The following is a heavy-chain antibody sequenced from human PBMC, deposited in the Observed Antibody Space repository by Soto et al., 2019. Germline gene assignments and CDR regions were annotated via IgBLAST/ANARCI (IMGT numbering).Heavy chain of an antibody. D-gene: IGHD3-3*01. CDR1: GRSLRIGDYH. Sequence: SEPLSLPCPVSGRSLRIGDYHWTWILPSPWKGLEWIGFISKSGTAKYNPSLSTRVSISVDTSRNQFSLKLNFVSAADTAVYYCVRALGSRFMEWPRFDPWGQGKVVTVSA. CDR3: VRALGSRFMEWPRFDP. CDR2: ISKSGTA. J-gene: IGHJ5*02. V-gene: IGHV4-30-4*01.